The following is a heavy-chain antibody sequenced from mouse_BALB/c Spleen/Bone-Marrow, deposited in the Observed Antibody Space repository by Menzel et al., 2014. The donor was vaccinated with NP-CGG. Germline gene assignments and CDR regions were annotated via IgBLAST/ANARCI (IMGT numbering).Heavy chain of an antibody. Sequence: VQLQQSGAELMKPGASVKISCMATGYTFSNYWIEWVKQRPGHGLEWIGEILPGSGSTDYNENFKGKAIFTADTSSKTAYMQLSSLTSADTAVCYCAGVIYWYLDVWGAGTTVTVAS. J-gene: IGHJ1*01. CDR1: GYTFSNYW. V-gene: IGHV1-9*01. CDR2: ILPGSGST. CDR3: AGVIYWYLDV.